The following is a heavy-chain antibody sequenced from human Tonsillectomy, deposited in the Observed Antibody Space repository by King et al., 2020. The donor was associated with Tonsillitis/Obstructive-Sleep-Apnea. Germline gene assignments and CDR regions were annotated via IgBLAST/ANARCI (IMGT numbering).Heavy chain of an antibody. CDR2: MYYSGRT. CDR1: GGSISSSSYY. CDR3: ARQDTEYFDY. Sequence: QLQESGPGLVKPSETLSLTCTVPGGSISSSSYYWGWIRQPPGKGLGWIGSMYYSGRTYYNPPLKSRVSITVDTSKNQFSLKLSPVTAADTAVYYCARQDTEYFDYWGQGTLVTVSS. V-gene: IGHV4-39*01. J-gene: IGHJ4*02. D-gene: IGHD5-18*01.